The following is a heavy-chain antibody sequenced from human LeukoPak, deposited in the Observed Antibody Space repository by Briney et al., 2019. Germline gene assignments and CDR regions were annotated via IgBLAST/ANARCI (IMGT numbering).Heavy chain of an antibody. CDR2: ISSSSSYI. Sequence: GGSLRLSCAASGFTFSTYTMNWVRQAPGKGLEWVSSISSSSSYIYYADSVKGRFTISRDNAKNSLYLQMNSLRAEDTAVYYCARGGSYLSAFDIWGQGTMVTVSS. J-gene: IGHJ3*02. CDR1: GFTFSTYT. V-gene: IGHV3-21*04. D-gene: IGHD1-26*01. CDR3: ARGGSYLSAFDI.